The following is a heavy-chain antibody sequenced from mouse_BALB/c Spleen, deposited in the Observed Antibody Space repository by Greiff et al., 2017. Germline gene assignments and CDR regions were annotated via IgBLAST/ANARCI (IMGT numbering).Heavy chain of an antibody. CDR1: GFTFSSYT. V-gene: IGHV5-6-4*01. J-gene: IGHJ3*01. Sequence: EVKLVESGGGLVKPGGSLKLSCAASGFTFSSYTMSWVRQTPEKRLEWVATISSGGSYTYYPDSVKGRFTISRDNAKNTLYLQMSSLKSEDTAMYYCTRDPSFAYWGQGTLVTVSA. CDR2: ISSGGSYT. CDR3: TRDPSFAY.